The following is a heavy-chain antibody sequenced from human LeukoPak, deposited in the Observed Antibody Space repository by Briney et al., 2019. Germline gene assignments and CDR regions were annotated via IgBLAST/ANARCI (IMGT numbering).Heavy chain of an antibody. CDR3: ARGVLWFGELFVY. CDR2: MNPNSGNT. CDR1: GYTFTSYD. V-gene: IGHV1-8*01. D-gene: IGHD3-10*01. J-gene: IGHJ4*02. Sequence: GASVKVSCKASGYTFTSYDINWVRQATGQGLEWMGWMNPNSGNTSYAQKFQGRVTMTRNTSISTAYMELSSLRSEDTAVYYCARGVLWFGELFVYWGQGTLVTVSS.